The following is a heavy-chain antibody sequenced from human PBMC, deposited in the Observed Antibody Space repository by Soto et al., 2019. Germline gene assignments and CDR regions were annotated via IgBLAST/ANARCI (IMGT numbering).Heavy chain of an antibody. V-gene: IGHV1-8*01. D-gene: IGHD5-18*01. Sequence: ASVKVSCKASGYTFTSYDINWVRQATGQGLEWMGWMNPNSGNTGYAQKFQGRVTMTRNTSISTAYMELSSLRSEDTAVYYCARVAVVDTAMVEEFDYWGQGTLVTVSS. CDR1: GYTFTSYD. CDR3: ARVAVVDTAMVEEFDY. CDR2: MNPNSGNT. J-gene: IGHJ4*02.